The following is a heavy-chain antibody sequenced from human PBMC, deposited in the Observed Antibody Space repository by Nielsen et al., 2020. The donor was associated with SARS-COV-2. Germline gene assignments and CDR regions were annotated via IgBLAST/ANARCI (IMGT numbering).Heavy chain of an antibody. CDR3: AREAYYGSGSTAFDY. CDR1: GFSFSLYV. V-gene: IGHV3-30*03. D-gene: IGHD3-10*01. CDR2: ISYDGINQ. Sequence: GGSLRLSCAASGFSFSLYVMHWVRQAPGKGLEWVAAISYDGINQYYADSVRGRFTISRDDAKNSLYLQMNSLRAEDSAIYYCAREAYYGSGSTAFDYWGQGTMVTVSS. J-gene: IGHJ4*02.